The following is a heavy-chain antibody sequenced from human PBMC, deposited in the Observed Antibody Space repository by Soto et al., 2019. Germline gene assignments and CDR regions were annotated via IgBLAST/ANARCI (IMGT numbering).Heavy chain of an antibody. Sequence: PSETLSLTCTVSGGSISSYYWSWIRQPPGKGLEWIGYIYYSGSTNYNPSLKSRVTISVDTSKNQFSLKLSSVTAADTAVYYCARVVSSVFGVVSVGWFDPWGQGTLVTVSS. J-gene: IGHJ5*02. CDR2: IYYSGST. V-gene: IGHV4-59*01. CDR3: ARVVSSVFGVVSVGWFDP. D-gene: IGHD3-3*01. CDR1: GGSISSYY.